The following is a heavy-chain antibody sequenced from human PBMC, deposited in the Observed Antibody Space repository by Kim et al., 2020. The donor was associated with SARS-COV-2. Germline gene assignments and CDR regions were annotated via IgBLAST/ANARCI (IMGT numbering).Heavy chain of an antibody. D-gene: IGHD6-13*01. CDR1: GFTFSSYS. V-gene: IGHV3-48*02. J-gene: IGHJ4*02. Sequence: GGSLRLSCAASGFTFSSYSMNWVRQAPGKGLEWVSYISSSSSTIYYADSVKGRFTISRDNAKNSLYLQMNSLRDEDTAVYYCARDSHHPYLYSSSWYRDDFDYWGQGTLVTVSS. CDR3: ARDSHHPYLYSSSWYRDDFDY. CDR2: ISSSSSTI.